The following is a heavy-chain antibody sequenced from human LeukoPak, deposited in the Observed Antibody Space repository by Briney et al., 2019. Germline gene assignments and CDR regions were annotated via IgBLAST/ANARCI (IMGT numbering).Heavy chain of an antibody. J-gene: IGHJ4*02. CDR2: SRDRAHSYST. Sequence: GGSLRLTCAASGFTISDHYMDWVRQAPGKGLDWIGRSRDRAHSYSTEYAASVKGRFTVSRADSENSLYLQMNSLKTDDTAVYYCVALLRALRYWGQGPLVTVSS. V-gene: IGHV3-72*01. D-gene: IGHD2-21*02. CDR1: GFTISDHY. CDR3: VALLRALRY.